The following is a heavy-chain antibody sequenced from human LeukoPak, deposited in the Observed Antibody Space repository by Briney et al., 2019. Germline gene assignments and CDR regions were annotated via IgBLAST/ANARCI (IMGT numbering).Heavy chain of an antibody. J-gene: IGHJ4*02. D-gene: IGHD4-17*01. CDR3: ARDFDGPRASDY. CDR1: GLTFSYFW. CDR2: TNTDGSYS. V-gene: IGHV3-74*01. Sequence: GESLRLSCAASGLTFSYFWVHWFRQTPGKGLVWVSCTNTDGSYSSYADSVKGRFTISRDNVRNTLYLQMSSLRAEDSAVYYCARDFDGPRASDYWGQGISVTVSS.